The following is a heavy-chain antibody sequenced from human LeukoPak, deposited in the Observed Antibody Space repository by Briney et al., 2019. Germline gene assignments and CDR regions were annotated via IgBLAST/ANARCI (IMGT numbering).Heavy chain of an antibody. V-gene: IGHV3-48*04. D-gene: IGHD6-19*01. CDR2: ISSSGSTL. Sequence: GGTLRLSCAASGFTFSSYSMNWVRQSPGKGLEWVSYISSSGSTLYYTDSVKGRFTISRDNAKNSLYLQMNSLRAEDTAVYYCAKGIYSIGWSYFDYWGHGTLVTVSS. CDR1: GFTFSSYS. CDR3: AKGIYSIGWSYFDY. J-gene: IGHJ4*01.